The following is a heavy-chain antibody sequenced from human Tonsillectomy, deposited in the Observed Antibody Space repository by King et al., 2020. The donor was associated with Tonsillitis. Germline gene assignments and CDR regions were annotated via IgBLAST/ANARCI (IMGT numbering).Heavy chain of an antibody. Sequence: HVQLVESGGGVVQPGRSLRLSCAASGFTFSNYAMHWVRQAPGKGLEWVAVISYDGTNKFYADSVKGRFTISRDNSKNTLYLQMDNVRAEDTAVYYCARDGGPLVVPAATYGRRGGGDAFDIWGQGTMVTVSS. J-gene: IGHJ3*02. CDR2: ISYDGTNK. V-gene: IGHV3-30-3*01. CDR1: GFTFSNYA. CDR3: ARDGGPLVVPAATYGRRGGGDAFDI. D-gene: IGHD2-2*01.